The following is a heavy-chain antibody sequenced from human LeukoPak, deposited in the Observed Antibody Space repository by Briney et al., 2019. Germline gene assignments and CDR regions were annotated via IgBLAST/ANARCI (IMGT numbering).Heavy chain of an antibody. CDR1: GFTFSSYA. CDR2: ISYDGSNK. CDR3: ARGGTSGWDFLGY. V-gene: IGHV3-30-3*01. J-gene: IGHJ4*02. D-gene: IGHD6-19*01. Sequence: GRSLRLSCAASGFTFSSYAMHWVRQAPGKGLEWVAVISYDGSNKYYADSVKGRFTISRDNSKNTLYLQMNSLRAEDTAVYYCARGGTSGWDFLGYWGQGTLVTVSS.